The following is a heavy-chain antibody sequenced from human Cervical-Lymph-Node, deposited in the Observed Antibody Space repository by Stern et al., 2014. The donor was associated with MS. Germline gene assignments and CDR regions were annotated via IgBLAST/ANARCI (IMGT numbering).Heavy chain of an antibody. CDR1: GGTFSSSD. Sequence: QVQLVESGAEVQKPGSSVKDSCRAYGGTFSSSDISWGRQAPGQGLEWMGCIIPIIGTANYAQKYQGRVTITADESTSTAYMELSSLRSEDTAIYYCALGGFGHYFEYWGQGTLVTVSS. D-gene: IGHD3-10*01. J-gene: IGHJ4*02. V-gene: IGHV1-69*01. CDR2: IIPIIGTA. CDR3: ALGGFGHYFEY.